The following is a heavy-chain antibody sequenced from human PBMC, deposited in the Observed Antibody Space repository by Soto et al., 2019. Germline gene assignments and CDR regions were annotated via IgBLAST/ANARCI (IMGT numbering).Heavy chain of an antibody. J-gene: IGHJ2*01. CDR2: IYSGGST. Sequence: EVQLVESGGGLIQPGGSLRLSCAASGFTVSSNYMSWVRQSPGKGLEGVSVIYSGGSTNYADSVKGRFTSSRDNSKNTLYLQMNSLRAEDTAVYYCARERMTTVTSGYFDLWGRGTLVTVSS. CDR3: ARERMTTVTSGYFDL. V-gene: IGHV3-53*01. D-gene: IGHD4-17*01. CDR1: GFTVSSNY.